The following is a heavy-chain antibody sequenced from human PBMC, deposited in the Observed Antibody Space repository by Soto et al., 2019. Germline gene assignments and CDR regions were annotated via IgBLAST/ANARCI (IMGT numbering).Heavy chain of an antibody. D-gene: IGHD2-2*01. CDR1: GGSISSGGYS. CDR2: IYHSGST. J-gene: IGHJ4*02. CDR3: ARVPDRWGQGTLVTVSSGKRERASVKVSCKASGYTFTSYAMHWVRQAPGQRLEWMGFDY. V-gene: IGHV4-30-2*01. Sequence: SETLSLTCAVSGGSISSGGYSWSWIRQPPGKGLEWIGYIYHSGSTYYNPSLKSRVTISVDRSKNQFSLKLSSVTAADTAVYYCARVPDRWGQGTLVTVSSGKRERASVKVSCKASGYTFTSYAMHWVRQAPGQRLEWMGFDYWGQGTLVTVSS.